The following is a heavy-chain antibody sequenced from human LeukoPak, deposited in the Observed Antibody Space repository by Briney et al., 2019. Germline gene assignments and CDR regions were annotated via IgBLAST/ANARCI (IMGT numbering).Heavy chain of an antibody. CDR2: ISSSITTV. CDR1: GFTFSAYS. V-gene: IGHV3-48*02. Sequence: GGSLRLSCAASGFTFSAYSMNWVRQAPGKGLEWVSYISSSITTVYYADSVRGRFTISRDNAKNSPYLQMNSLRDEDTAVYYCARGCSPGTCSPFDYWGQGTLVTVSS. J-gene: IGHJ4*02. D-gene: IGHD2-15*01. CDR3: ARGCSPGTCSPFDY.